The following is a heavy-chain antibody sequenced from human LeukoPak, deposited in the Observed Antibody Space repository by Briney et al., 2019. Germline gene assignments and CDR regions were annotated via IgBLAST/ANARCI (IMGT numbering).Heavy chain of an antibody. Sequence: ETLSLTCTLYGGSPSSNCWSWVRHPAEGGLGWVGRIFASGSTNYHPSLKSRVTMSVDTSKNQFSMRLSSVTAADTAVYYCARVRIAVAGTYFYYMDVWGKGTTVTVSS. CDR3: ARVRIAVAGTYFYYMDV. J-gene: IGHJ6*03. CDR1: GGSPSSNC. V-gene: IGHV4-59*10. CDR2: IFASGST. D-gene: IGHD6-19*01.